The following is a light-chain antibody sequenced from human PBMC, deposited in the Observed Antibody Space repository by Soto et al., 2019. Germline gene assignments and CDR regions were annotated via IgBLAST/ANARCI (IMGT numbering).Light chain of an antibody. CDR1: QSVSNNY. CDR2: GAS. V-gene: IGKV3-20*01. Sequence: EIVLTKSPGTLSLSPGERATLSCRASQSVSNNYLAWYQQKPGQAPRLLIYGASNRATGIPDRFSGSGSGTEFTLIISSLQSEDVALYYCQQYSNWPPAITFGQGTRLEI. CDR3: QQYSNWPPAIT. J-gene: IGKJ5*01.